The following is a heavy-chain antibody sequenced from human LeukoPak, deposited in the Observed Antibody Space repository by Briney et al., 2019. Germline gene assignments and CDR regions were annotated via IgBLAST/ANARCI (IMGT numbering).Heavy chain of an antibody. CDR2: IYYSGST. D-gene: IGHD6-13*01. V-gene: IGHV4-59*08. J-gene: IGHJ5*02. CDR1: GGSISSYY. Sequence: SETLSLTCTVSGGSISSYYWSWIRQPPGKGLEWIGYIYYSGSTNYNPSLKSRVTISVDTSKNQFSLKLSSVTAADTAVYYCARRGGISSSWYVGFNWFDPWGQGALVTVSS. CDR3: ARRGGISSSWYVGFNWFDP.